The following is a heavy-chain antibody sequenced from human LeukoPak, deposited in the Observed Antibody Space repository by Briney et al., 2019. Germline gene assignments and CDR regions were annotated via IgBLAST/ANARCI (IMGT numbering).Heavy chain of an antibody. CDR3: ARRRYYDGSGYLE. CDR2: IYYSGRT. J-gene: IGHJ1*01. V-gene: IGHV4-39*01. Sequence: SEALSLTCSVSGDSVSRSDSYWDWIRQPPGKGLEWIGTIYYSGRTYYSPSLKSRVTMSVDPSNNQFSLNLRSVTAADTAVYYCARRRYYDGSGYLEWGQGTLLSVSS. D-gene: IGHD3-22*01. CDR1: GDSVSRSDSY.